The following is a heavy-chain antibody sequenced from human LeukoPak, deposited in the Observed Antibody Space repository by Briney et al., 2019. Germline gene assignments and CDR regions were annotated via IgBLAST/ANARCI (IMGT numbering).Heavy chain of an antibody. CDR1: GYTFASYG. V-gene: IGHV1-2*02. CDR2: INPNSGGT. Sequence: ASVKVSCKASGYTFASYGISWVRQAPGQGLEWMGWINPNSGGTNYAQKFQGRVTMTRDTSISTAYMELSRLRSDDTAVYYCARKTSSSWYDYWGQGTLVTVSS. CDR3: ARKTSSSWYDY. D-gene: IGHD6-13*01. J-gene: IGHJ4*02.